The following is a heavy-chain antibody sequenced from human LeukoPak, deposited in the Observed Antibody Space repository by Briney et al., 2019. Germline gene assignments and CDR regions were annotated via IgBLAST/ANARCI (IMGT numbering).Heavy chain of an antibody. D-gene: IGHD6-13*01. J-gene: IGHJ5*02. CDR3: ARAWQQLDWFDP. V-gene: IGHV4-59*01. CDR1: GGSISSYY. CDR2: IYYSGST. Sequence: SETLSLTCTVCGGSISSYYWSWIRQPPGKGLEWIGYIYYSGSTNYNPSLKSRVTISVDTSKNQFSLKLSSVTAADTAVYYCARAWQQLDWFDPWGQGTLVTVSS.